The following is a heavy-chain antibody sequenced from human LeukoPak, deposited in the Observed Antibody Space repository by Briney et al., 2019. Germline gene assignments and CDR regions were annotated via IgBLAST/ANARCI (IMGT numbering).Heavy chain of an antibody. CDR3: AKDRIPDGKYSIDF. Sequence: GGSLRLSCAASGFTFSTYAMNWVRQAPGKGLEWVSVIVGDGGGIHYADSVSGRFTISRDNSRNTLYLQMNGLRVEDTAVYYCAKDRIPDGKYSIDFWGQGTLVTVSS. V-gene: IGHV3-23*01. D-gene: IGHD5-24*01. CDR2: IVGDGGGI. J-gene: IGHJ4*02. CDR1: GFTFSTYA.